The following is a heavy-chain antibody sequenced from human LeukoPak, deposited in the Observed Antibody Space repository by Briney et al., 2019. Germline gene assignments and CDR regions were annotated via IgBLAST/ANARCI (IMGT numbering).Heavy chain of an antibody. J-gene: IGHJ4*02. V-gene: IGHV3-9*01. CDR3: AKDMSHYYDSSGYHNFDY. CDR2: ISWNSGSI. D-gene: IGHD3-22*01. CDR1: GFTFSSYG. Sequence: GGSLRLSCAASGFTFSSYGMSWVRQAPGKGLEWVSGISWNSGSIGYADSVKGRFTISRDNAKNSLYLQMNSLRAEDTALYYCAKDMSHYYDSSGYHNFDYWGQGTLVTVSS.